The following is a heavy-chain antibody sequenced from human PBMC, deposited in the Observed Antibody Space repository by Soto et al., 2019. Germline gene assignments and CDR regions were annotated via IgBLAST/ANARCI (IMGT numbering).Heavy chain of an antibody. J-gene: IGHJ4*02. CDR3: AKEHLAVAGRAFDY. CDR1: GVTFSSYA. V-gene: IGHV3-23*01. CDR2: ISGSGGST. Sequence: GGSLRLSCAASGVTFSSYAMSWVRQAPGKGLEWVSAISGSGGSTYYADSLKGRCTISRDNSKNKLYLQMNSLRAEDTAAYYCAKEHLAVAGRAFDYWGQGALLTVSS. D-gene: IGHD1-26*01.